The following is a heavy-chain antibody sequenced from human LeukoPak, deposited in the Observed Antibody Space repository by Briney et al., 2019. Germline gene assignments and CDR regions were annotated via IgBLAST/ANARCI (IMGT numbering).Heavy chain of an antibody. D-gene: IGHD6-6*01. CDR3: ARGRERGSSSSFTDY. CDR2: ISAYNGNT. CDR1: GYTFTSYG. V-gene: IGHV1-18*01. Sequence: ASVKVSCKASGYTFTSYGISWVRQAPGQGLEWMGWISAYNGNTNYAQKLQGRVTMTTDTSTSTAYMELRSLGSEDTAVYYCARGRERGSSSSFTDYWGQGTLVIVSS. J-gene: IGHJ4*02.